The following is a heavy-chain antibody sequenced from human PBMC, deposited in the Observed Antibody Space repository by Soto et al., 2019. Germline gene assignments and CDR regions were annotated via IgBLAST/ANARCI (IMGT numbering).Heavy chain of an antibody. CDR3: ARRIQKLELPPRFYYYYGMDV. CDR1: GFTFSSYW. D-gene: IGHD1-7*01. CDR2: IKQDGSEK. J-gene: IGHJ6*02. Sequence: GGSLRLSCAASGFTFSSYWMSWVRQAPGKGLEWVANIKQDGSEKYYVDSVKGRFTISRDNAKNSLYLQMNSLRAEDTAVYYCARRIQKLELPPRFYYYYGMDVWGQGTTVTVS. V-gene: IGHV3-7*05.